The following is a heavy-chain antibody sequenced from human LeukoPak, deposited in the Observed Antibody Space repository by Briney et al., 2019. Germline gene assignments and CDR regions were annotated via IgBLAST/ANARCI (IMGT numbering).Heavy chain of an antibody. J-gene: IGHJ6*02. CDR1: GGSFSGYY. V-gene: IGHV4-34*01. Sequence: SETLSLTCAIYGGSFSGYYWSWIRQPPGKGLEWIGEINHSGSTNYNPSLKSRVTKSADTSKNQFSLKLSSVTAADTAVYYCARVVRGARYYYYYYGMDVWGQGTTVTVSS. D-gene: IGHD3-10*01. CDR2: INHSGST. CDR3: ARVVRGARYYYYYYGMDV.